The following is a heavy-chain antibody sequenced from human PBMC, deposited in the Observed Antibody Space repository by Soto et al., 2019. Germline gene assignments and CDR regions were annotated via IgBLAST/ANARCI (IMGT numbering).Heavy chain of an antibody. D-gene: IGHD1-1*01. CDR2: LYDVDVT. CDR3: ASWHEREHAYDV. J-gene: IGHJ3*01. Sequence: PGGSLRLSCAALGFSVSGKRYVAWVRQAPGKGLEWISALYDVDVTFYADSVKGRFTTSSDSSKTTVYLQMNGLRPDDTAVYYCASWHEREHAYDVWGRGTTVTGSS. V-gene: IGHV3-53*01. CDR1: GFSVSGKRY.